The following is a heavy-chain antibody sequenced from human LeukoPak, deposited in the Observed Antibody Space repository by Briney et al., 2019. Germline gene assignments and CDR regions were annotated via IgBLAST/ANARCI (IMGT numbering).Heavy chain of an antibody. J-gene: IGHJ4*02. V-gene: IGHV1-2*02. CDR1: GYTFTGYY. CDR3: AREAYSGSRGALDY. CDR2: INPNSGGT. D-gene: IGHD1-26*01. Sequence: ASVTVSCKASGYTFTGYYMHWVRQAPGQGLEWMGWINPNSGGTNYAQKFQGRVTMTRDTSISTAYMELSRLRSDDTAVYYCAREAYSGSRGALDYGGQGTLVTVSS.